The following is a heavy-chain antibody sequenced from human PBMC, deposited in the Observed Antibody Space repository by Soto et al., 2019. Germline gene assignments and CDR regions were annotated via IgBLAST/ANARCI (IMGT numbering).Heavy chain of an antibody. Sequence: EVQLVESGGGVVRPGGSLRLSCAASGFTFDDYAMSWVRQAPGKGLEWVAGINWNGRSTTYADSLKGRFTISRDNAKNYLHLQINSLRAEDTALYLCARCSSTSCYIMASFDYWGQGTLVTVSS. CDR1: GFTFDDYA. J-gene: IGHJ4*02. V-gene: IGHV3-20*04. CDR2: INWNGRST. CDR3: ARCSSTSCYIMASFDY. D-gene: IGHD2-2*02.